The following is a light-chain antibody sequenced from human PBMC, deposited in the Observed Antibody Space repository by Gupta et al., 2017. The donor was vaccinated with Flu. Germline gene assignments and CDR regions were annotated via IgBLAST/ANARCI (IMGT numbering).Light chain of an antibody. CDR2: EVS. CDR3: SSYTSSSTRV. CDR1: SSDVGGYNY. V-gene: IGLV2-14*01. J-gene: IGLJ1*01. Sequence: QSALTQPASASGSPGQSTISCTGTSSDVGGYNYVSWYQQHPGKAPKLMIYEVSNRPSGVSNRFSGSKSGNTASLTISGLQAEDEADYYCSSYTSSSTRVFGTGTKVTVL.